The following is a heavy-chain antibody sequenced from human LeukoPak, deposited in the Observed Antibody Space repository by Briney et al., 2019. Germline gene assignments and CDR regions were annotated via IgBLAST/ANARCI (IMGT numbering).Heavy chain of an antibody. V-gene: IGHV4-30-4*01. D-gene: IGHD3-22*01. J-gene: IGHJ6*02. CDR1: GGSISSGDYY. CDR3: ARSLRVVIRNGYYYYGMDV. CDR2: IYYSGST. Sequence: PSKTLSLTCTVSGGSISSGDYYWSWIRQPPGKGLEWIGYIYYSGSTYYNPSLKSRVTISVDTSKNQFSLKLSSVTAADTAVYYCARSLRVVIRNGYYYYGMDVWGQGTTVTVSS.